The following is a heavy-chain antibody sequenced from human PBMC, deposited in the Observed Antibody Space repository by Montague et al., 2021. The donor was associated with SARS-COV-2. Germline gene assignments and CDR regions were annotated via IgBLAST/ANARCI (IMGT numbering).Heavy chain of an antibody. Sequence: SETLSLTCTVSGGSISSYYWSWIRQPPGKGLEWIRYMYYSGSTNYNPSLKSRVTISVDMSKNQFSLQLNSVTAADSAVYYCARTEYNWNDWFDPWGQGTLVTVS. CDR2: MYYSGST. V-gene: IGHV4-59*13. CDR3: ARTEYNWNDWFDP. D-gene: IGHD1-20*01. J-gene: IGHJ5*02. CDR1: GGSISSYY.